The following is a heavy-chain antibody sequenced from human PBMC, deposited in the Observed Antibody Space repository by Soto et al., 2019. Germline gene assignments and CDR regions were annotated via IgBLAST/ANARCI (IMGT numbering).Heavy chain of an antibody. Sequence: SQTLSLTCAISGDSVSSNSAAWNWIRLSPSRGLEWLARTYYRSRWYNDYAVSVRSRITVNPDTSKNQFSPQLTSVTPEDTAVYYCAGTTSHQWYYMDVWGKGTTVTAP. V-gene: IGHV6-1*01. CDR2: TYYRSRWYN. D-gene: IGHD1-7*01. CDR1: GDSVSSNSAA. CDR3: AGTTSHQWYYMDV. J-gene: IGHJ6*03.